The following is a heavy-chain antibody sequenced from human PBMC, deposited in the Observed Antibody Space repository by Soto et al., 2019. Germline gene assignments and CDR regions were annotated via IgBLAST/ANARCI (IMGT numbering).Heavy chain of an antibody. CDR3: ARAGDSKDNHCTNGVCYPYFDY. D-gene: IGHD2-8*01. V-gene: IGHV4-34*01. Sequence: SETLSLTCAVYGGSFSGYYWSWIRQPPGKGLEWIGEINHSGSTNYNPSLKSRVTISVDTSQNQFSLKLSSVTAADTAVYYCARAGDSKDNHCTNGVCYPYFDYWGQGTLVTVSS. J-gene: IGHJ4*02. CDR1: GGSFSGYY. CDR2: INHSGST.